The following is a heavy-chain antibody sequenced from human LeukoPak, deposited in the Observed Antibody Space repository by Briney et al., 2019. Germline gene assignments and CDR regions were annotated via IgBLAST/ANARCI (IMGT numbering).Heavy chain of an antibody. CDR2: IYYSGST. J-gene: IGHJ4*02. CDR1: GGSISSSSYY. D-gene: IGHD6-19*01. Sequence: PSKTLSLTCTVSGGSISSSSYYWGWIRQPPGKGLEWIGSIYYSGSTYYNPSLKSRVTISVDTSKNQFSLKLSSVTAADTAVYYCARHVVAVAGTLDYFDYWGQGTLVTVSS. CDR3: ARHVVAVAGTLDYFDY. V-gene: IGHV4-39*01.